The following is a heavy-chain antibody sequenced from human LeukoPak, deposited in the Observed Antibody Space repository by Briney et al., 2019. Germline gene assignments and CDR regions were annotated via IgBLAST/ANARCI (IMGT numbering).Heavy chain of an antibody. V-gene: IGHV1-8*01. J-gene: IGHJ5*02. D-gene: IGHD6-25*01. CDR1: GYTRSDYD. Sequence: ASVKISCKASGYTRSDYDINWVRQATGQGLEYMGWINPNSLIPGYAQKFQGRVTLTMDTSINTAYMELSGLTSDDTAVYYCARVKRVPEVWFDPWGQGTLVTVSS. CDR2: INPNSLIP. CDR3: ARVKRVPEVWFDP.